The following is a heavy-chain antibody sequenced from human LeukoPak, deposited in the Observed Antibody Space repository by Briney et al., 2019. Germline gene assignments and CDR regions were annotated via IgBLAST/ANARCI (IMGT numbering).Heavy chain of an antibody. J-gene: IGHJ6*03. CDR1: GGSFSGYY. Sequence: SETLSLTCAVYGGSFSGYYWSWIRQPPGKGLEWIGEINHSGSTNYNPSLKSRVTISVDTSKNQFSLKLSSVTAADTAVYYCARGLGYCSGGSCDYYYYMDVWGKGTTVTVSS. V-gene: IGHV4-34*01. D-gene: IGHD2-15*01. CDR2: INHSGST. CDR3: ARGLGYCSGGSCDYYYYMDV.